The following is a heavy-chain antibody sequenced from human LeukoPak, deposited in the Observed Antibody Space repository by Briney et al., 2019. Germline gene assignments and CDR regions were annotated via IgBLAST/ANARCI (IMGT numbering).Heavy chain of an antibody. Sequence: SETLSLTYTVSGGSISSSSYYWGWIRQPPGKGLEWIGSIYYSGSTYYNPSLKSRVTISVDTSKNQFSLKLSSVTAADTAVYYCARDSGYQLLQNWFDPWGQGTLVTVSS. CDR1: GGSISSSSYY. D-gene: IGHD2-2*01. J-gene: IGHJ5*02. CDR3: ARDSGYQLLQNWFDP. V-gene: IGHV4-39*07. CDR2: IYYSGST.